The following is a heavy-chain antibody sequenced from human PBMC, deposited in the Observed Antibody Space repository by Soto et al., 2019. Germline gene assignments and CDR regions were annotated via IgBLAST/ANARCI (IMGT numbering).Heavy chain of an antibody. Sequence: SETLSLTCAVYGGSFSGYYWSWIRQPPGKGLEWIGEINHSGSTNYNPSLKSRVTISVDTSKNQFSLKLSSVTAADTAVYYCARATFLPTVTTYLDYSYGIDVCSQGITVTVAS. D-gene: IGHD4-17*01. J-gene: IGHJ6*02. CDR2: INHSGST. CDR3: ARATFLPTVTTYLDYSYGIDV. CDR1: GGSFSGYY. V-gene: IGHV4-34*01.